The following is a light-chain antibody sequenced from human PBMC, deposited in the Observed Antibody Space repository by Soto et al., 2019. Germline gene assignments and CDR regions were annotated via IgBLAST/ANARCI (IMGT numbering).Light chain of an antibody. CDR2: EVI. CDR3: SSYAGSSNYV. V-gene: IGLV2-8*01. Sequence: QSALTQPLSASGSPGQSVTISCTGTSSDVGGYNFVSWYQHHPGKAPKLMIYEVIKRPSGVPDRFSGSKSGNTASLTVSGLQAEDEADYYCSSYAGSSNYVFGTGTKLTVL. CDR1: SSDVGGYNF. J-gene: IGLJ1*01.